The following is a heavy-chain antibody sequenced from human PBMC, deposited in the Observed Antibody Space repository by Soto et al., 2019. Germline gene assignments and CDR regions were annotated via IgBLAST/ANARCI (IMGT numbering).Heavy chain of an antibody. CDR3: ATQAISYTWDV. J-gene: IGHJ6*02. Sequence: QVQLQESGPGLVKPSETLSLTCAGSDDGPYWWSWVRQSPGKGLEWVVEISRGGTINYNPSLKSRVSMSLDTAKNQLSLTLNSVTAADTALYCCATQAISYTWDVWGQGTTVSVSS. D-gene: IGHD4-4*01. CDR2: ISRGGTI. V-gene: IGHV4-4*01. CDR1: DDGPYW.